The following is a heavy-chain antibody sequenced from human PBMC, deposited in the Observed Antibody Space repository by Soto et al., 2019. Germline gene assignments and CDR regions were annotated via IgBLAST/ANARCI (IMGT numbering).Heavy chain of an antibody. CDR3: ARSCSSTSCVVDGDYYYGMDV. Sequence: GESLKISCKGSGYSFTSYWISWVRQMPGKGLEWMGRIDPSDSYTNYSPSFQGHVTISADKSISTAYLQWSSLKASDTAMYYCARSCSSTSCVVDGDYYYGMDVWGQGTTVTVSS. D-gene: IGHD2-2*01. CDR1: GYSFTSYW. J-gene: IGHJ6*02. V-gene: IGHV5-10-1*01. CDR2: IDPSDSYT.